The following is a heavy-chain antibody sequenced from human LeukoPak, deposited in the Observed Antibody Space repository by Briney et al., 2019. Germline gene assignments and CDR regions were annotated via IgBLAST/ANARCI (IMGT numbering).Heavy chain of an antibody. V-gene: IGHV5-51*01. CDR2: IYPGDSDT. D-gene: IGHD6-13*01. CDR1: GYSFTSYW. Sequence: GESLQISCQGSGYSFTSYWIGWVRQMPGKGLEWMGIIYPGDSDTRYSPSFQGQVTISADKSISTAYLQWSSLKASDTAMYYCARLPQYSTSRNLYWFDPWGQGTRVTVSS. CDR3: ARLPQYSTSRNLYWFDP. J-gene: IGHJ5*02.